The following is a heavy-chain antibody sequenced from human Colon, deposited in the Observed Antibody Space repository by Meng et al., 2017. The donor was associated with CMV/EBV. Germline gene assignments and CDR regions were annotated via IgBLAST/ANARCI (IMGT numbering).Heavy chain of an antibody. CDR1: GFSFSAYS. Sequence: AQVAESGGGVVQPGRCLRLSCATSGFSFSAYSMHWVRQAPGKGLEWVAVIWYDGSDKYYADSVQGRFNISRDNSKNTLYLQMNSLTAEDTAVYYCAKTGGSGWHFDYWGQGTLVTVSS. V-gene: IGHV3-33*06. CDR3: AKTGGSGWHFDY. J-gene: IGHJ4*02. CDR2: IWYDGSDK. D-gene: IGHD6-19*01.